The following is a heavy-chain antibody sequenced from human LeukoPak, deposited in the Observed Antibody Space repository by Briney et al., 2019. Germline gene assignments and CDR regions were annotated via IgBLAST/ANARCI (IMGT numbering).Heavy chain of an antibody. D-gene: IGHD4-17*01. Sequence: GGSLRLSCAASGFTFSSNWMSWVRQAPGKGLEWVANIKQDGSEKYYVDSVKGRFTISRDNAKNSLYLQMNSLRAEDTAVYYCAKSATVTTKGSFDYWGQGTLVTVSS. CDR3: AKSATVTTKGSFDY. J-gene: IGHJ4*02. CDR2: IKQDGSEK. CDR1: GFTFSSNW. V-gene: IGHV3-7*01.